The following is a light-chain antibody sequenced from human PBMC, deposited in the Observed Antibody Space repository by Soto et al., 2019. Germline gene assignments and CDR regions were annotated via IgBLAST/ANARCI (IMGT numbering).Light chain of an antibody. CDR3: EQYNRHSHT. CDR2: DAS. Sequence: HMTKSSATVSASVGDRVTITCLVSQSISGTLAWYQQKPGKAPKLLMYDASNLERGVPSRFSGSGSGTEFTLTISSLQPDDLATYYFEQYNRHSHTFGAGTKVDIK. V-gene: IGKV1-5*01. J-gene: IGKJ4*01. CDR1: QSISGT.